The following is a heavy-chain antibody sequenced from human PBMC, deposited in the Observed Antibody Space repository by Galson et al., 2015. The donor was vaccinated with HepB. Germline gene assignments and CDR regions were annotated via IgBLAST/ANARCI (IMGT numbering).Heavy chain of an antibody. CDR2: IYYSGST. V-gene: IGHV4-39*01. CDR1: GGSISSSSYY. Sequence: QVQLQESGPGLVKPSETLSLTCTVSGGSISSSSYYWGWIRQPPGKGLEWIGSIYYSGSTYYNPSLRSRVTISVDTSKNQFSLKLSSVTAADTAVYYCARAALLGATEGRGYFDLWGRGTLVTVSS. D-gene: IGHD1-26*01. J-gene: IGHJ2*01. CDR3: ARAALLGATEGRGYFDL.